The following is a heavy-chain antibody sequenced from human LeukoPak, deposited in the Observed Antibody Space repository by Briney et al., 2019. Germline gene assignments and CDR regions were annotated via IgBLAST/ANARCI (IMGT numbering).Heavy chain of an antibody. D-gene: IGHD6-6*01. CDR1: GYSISSGYY. V-gene: IGHV4-38-2*02. CDR3: ARVTYSSSSPGLDY. CDR2: IYHSGST. Sequence: SETLSLTCTVSGYSISSGYYWGWIRQPPGKGLEWIGSIYHSGSTYYNPSLRSRVTISVDTSKNQFSLKLSSVTAADTAVYYCARVTYSSSSPGLDYWGQGTLVTVSS. J-gene: IGHJ4*02.